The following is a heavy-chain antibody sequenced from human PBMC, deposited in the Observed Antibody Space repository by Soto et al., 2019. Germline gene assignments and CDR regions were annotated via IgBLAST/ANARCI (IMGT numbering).Heavy chain of an antibody. D-gene: IGHD2-15*01. CDR3: AKWTARYCSGGRCYLGGPFAY. J-gene: IGHJ4*02. V-gene: IGHV3-23*01. Sequence: EVHLLESGGDLVQPGGSLRLSCAASGFTFSNYAMSWVRQAPGKGLDWVSGISGSAASTFYADSVKGRFTISRDNSKNTLYLQMNSLRAEDTAVYYCAKWTARYCSGGRCYLGGPFAYGGQGTLVTVSS. CDR1: GFTFSNYA. CDR2: ISGSAAST.